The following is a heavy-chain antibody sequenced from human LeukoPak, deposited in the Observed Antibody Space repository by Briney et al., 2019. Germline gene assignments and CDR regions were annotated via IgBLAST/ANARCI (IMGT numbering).Heavy chain of an antibody. CDR1: GFTFDDFS. V-gene: IGHV3-9*01. Sequence: GGSLRLSCAASGFTFDDFSMHWVRQAPGKGLEWVSSISWNSGTIDYADSVKGRFTISRDNAKNSLYLQMNSLRPEDTALYYCAKSDSSGYHLLQHWGQGTLVTVSS. D-gene: IGHD3-22*01. J-gene: IGHJ1*01. CDR2: ISWNSGTI. CDR3: AKSDSSGYHLLQH.